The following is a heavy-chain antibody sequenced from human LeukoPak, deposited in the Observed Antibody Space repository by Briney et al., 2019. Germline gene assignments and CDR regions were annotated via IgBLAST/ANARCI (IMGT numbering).Heavy chain of an antibody. J-gene: IGHJ4*02. D-gene: IGHD3-9*01. CDR1: GYSFNSYW. CDR2: IYPGDSDT. CDR3: SRLKTYYDFLTAAAPFDY. V-gene: IGHV5-51*01. Sequence: GESLKISCKGSGYSFNSYWIGWARQMPGKGLEWMGIIYPGDSDTRNRPSFQGPVTISVDKSISTAFLQWNSLKASDTAMYYCSRLKTYYDFLTAAAPFDYWGQGTLVTVSS.